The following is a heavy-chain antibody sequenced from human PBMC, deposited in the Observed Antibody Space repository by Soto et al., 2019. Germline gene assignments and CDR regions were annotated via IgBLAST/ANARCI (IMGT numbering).Heavy chain of an antibody. CDR3: ARDRSWLTVLMVVAASGHDAFDI. J-gene: IGHJ3*02. CDR1: GYTFTSDG. D-gene: IGHD2-15*01. CDR2: ISAYNGNT. V-gene: IGHV1-18*01. Sequence: QVQLVQSGAEVKKPGASVKVSCKASGYTFTSDGISWVRQAPGQGLEWVGWISAYNGNTNYAQKLQGRVTMTTDTSTSTAYMELRSLRSDDAAVYYCARDRSWLTVLMVVAASGHDAFDIWGQGTMVTVSS.